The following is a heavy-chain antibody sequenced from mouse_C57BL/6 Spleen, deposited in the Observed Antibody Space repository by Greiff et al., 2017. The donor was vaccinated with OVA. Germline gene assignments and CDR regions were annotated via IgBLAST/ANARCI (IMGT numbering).Heavy chain of an antibody. CDR2: ISYSGST. CDR3: ARGTPVVFDY. V-gene: IGHV3-1*01. CDR1: GYSITSGYD. Sequence: DVKLQQSGPGMVKPSQSLSLTCTVTGYSITSGYDWHWIRHFPGNKLEWMGYISYSGSTNYNPSLKSRISITHDTSKNHFFLKLNSVTTEDTATCDCARGTPVVFDYWGQGTTLTVSS. D-gene: IGHD1-1*01. J-gene: IGHJ2*01.